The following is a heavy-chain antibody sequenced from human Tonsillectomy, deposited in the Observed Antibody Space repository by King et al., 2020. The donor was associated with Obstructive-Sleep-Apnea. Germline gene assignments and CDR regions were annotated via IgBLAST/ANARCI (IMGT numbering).Heavy chain of an antibody. V-gene: IGHV3-43*01. Sequence: VQLVESGGVVVQPGGSLRLSCAASGFTFDEYTMHWVRQAPVKGLEWVSLIRWDGDSTFYADSVKGRFTISRDNSKNSLYLQMNSLRTEDTALYYCVKDITMVRGGHAFDIWGQGTMVTVSS. CDR2: IRWDGDST. D-gene: IGHD3-10*01. CDR3: VKDITMVRGGHAFDI. CDR1: GFTFDEYT. J-gene: IGHJ3*02.